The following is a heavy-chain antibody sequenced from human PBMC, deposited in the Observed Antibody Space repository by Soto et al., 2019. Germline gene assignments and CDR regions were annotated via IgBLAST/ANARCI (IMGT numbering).Heavy chain of an antibody. D-gene: IGHD3-3*01. CDR3: ARQHWSGYGDAFDI. J-gene: IGHJ3*02. V-gene: IGHV1-18*01. Sequence: ASVKVSCKASNYSFSSFGISWVQQAPGQGLEWMAWINPYNGNTNYAQKLQGRVTMTTDTSTSTAYMELRSLRSDDTAVYYCARQHWSGYGDAFDIWGQGTMVTVSS. CDR1: NYSFSSFG. CDR2: INPYNGNT.